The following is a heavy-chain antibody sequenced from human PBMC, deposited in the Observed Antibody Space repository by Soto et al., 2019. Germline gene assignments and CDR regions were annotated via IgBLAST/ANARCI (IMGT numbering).Heavy chain of an antibody. V-gene: IGHV5-10-1*01. CDR3: ARLREMITFGGVIVTYYGMDV. CDR1: GYSFTSYL. J-gene: IGHJ6*02. CDR2: IDPSDSYT. D-gene: IGHD3-16*02. Sequence: PGGSLKVSCKGSGYSFTSYLSSWVRQMPGKGLEWMGRIDPSDSYTNYSPSFQGHVTISADKSISTAYLQWSSLKASDTAMYYCARLREMITFGGVIVTYYGMDVWGQGTTVTVSS.